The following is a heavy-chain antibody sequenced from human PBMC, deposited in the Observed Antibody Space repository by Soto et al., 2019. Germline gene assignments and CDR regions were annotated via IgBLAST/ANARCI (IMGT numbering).Heavy chain of an antibody. V-gene: IGHV5-51*01. J-gene: IGHJ6*02. CDR1: GYSFTSYW. CDR3: ASASGRGHYYYYYGMDV. Sequence: PGESLKISCKGSGYSFTSYWIGWVRQMPWKGLEWMGIIYPGDSDTRYSPSFQGQVTISADKSIITAYLQWSSLKASDTAMYYCASASGRGHYYYYYGMDVWAQGTTVTVSS. CDR2: IYPGDSDT.